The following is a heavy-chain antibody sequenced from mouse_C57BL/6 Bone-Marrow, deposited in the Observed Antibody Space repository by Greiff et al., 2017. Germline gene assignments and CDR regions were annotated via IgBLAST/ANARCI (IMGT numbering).Heavy chain of an antibody. CDR3: TSYYSNYFAWFAY. CDR1: GYTFTSYW. J-gene: IGHJ3*01. V-gene: IGHV1-5*01. D-gene: IGHD2-5*01. CDR2: IYPGNSDT. Sequence: EVKVEESGTVLARPGASVKMSCKTSGYTFTSYWMHWVKQRPGQGLEWIGAIYPGNSDTSYNQKFKGKAKLTAVTSASTAYMELSSLTNEDSAVYYCTSYYSNYFAWFAYWGQGTLVTVSA.